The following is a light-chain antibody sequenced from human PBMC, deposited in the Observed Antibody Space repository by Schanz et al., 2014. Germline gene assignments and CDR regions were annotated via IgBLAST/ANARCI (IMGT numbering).Light chain of an antibody. CDR2: QAS. J-gene: IGKJ1*01. CDR1: QSISTY. V-gene: IGKV1-5*03. CDR3: QQYNSYLWT. Sequence: DVQMTQSPFILSASVGDRVTVTCRASQSISTYLAWYQQKPGKAPNLLIYQASTLQTGVPSRFSGTGSGTEFSLTITSLQPDDFATYYCQQYNSYLWTFGQGTKVEIK.